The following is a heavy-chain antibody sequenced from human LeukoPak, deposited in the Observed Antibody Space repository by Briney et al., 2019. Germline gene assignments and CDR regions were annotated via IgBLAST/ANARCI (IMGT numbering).Heavy chain of an antibody. CDR3: ARQLYYDILTGSGNLFDY. D-gene: IGHD3-9*01. Sequence: SETLSLTCTVSSGSISSSSYYWGRIRQPPGKGLEWIGSIYYSGSTYYNPSLKSRVTISVDTSKNQFSLKLSSVTAADTAVYYCARQLYYDILTGSGNLFDYWGQGTLVTVSS. V-gene: IGHV4-39*01. CDR1: SGSISSSSYY. CDR2: IYYSGST. J-gene: IGHJ4*02.